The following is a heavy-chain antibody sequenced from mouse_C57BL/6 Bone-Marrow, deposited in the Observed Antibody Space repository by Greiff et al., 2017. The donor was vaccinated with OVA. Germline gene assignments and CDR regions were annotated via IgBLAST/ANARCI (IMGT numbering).Heavy chain of an antibody. CDR2: IDPSDSET. J-gene: IGHJ4*01. Sequence: QVQLQQPGAELVRPGSSVKLSCKASGYTFTSYWMHWVKQRPIQGLEWIGNIDPSDSETHYNQKFKDKATLTVDKSSSTAYMQLSSLTSEDSAVYYGARRGGYSNHVYAMDYWGQGTSVTVSS. V-gene: IGHV1-52*01. CDR1: GYTFTSYW. D-gene: IGHD2-5*01. CDR3: ARRGGYSNHVYAMDY.